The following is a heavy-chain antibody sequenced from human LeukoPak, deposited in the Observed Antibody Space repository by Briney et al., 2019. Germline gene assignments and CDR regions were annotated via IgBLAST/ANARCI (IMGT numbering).Heavy chain of an antibody. D-gene: IGHD2-15*01. V-gene: IGHV4-30-4*01. CDR2: IYYSGST. CDR3: ARDRKGFCDS. CDR1: GGSISSGDYY. Sequence: SPSQTLSLTCAVSGGSISSGDYYWSWIRQPPGKGLEWIGYIYYSGSTSYNPSLKSRVTISVDTSKSQFSLKLSSVTAADTAVYYCARDRKGFCDSWGQGTLVTVSS. J-gene: IGHJ5*01.